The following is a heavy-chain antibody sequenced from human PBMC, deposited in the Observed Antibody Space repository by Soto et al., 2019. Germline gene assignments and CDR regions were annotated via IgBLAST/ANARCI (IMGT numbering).Heavy chain of an antibody. CDR3: ARDLSGNTTPYFDL. CDR2: MYNDGSRT. J-gene: IGHJ4*02. CDR1: GFAFSSYC. Sequence: PGGSLRPSCAARGFAFSSYCMHWVRQTPGKGPVWVSRMYNDGSRTGYADSVKGRFTISRENAKNTLYLQMSSLTVEDTAVYYCARDLSGNTTPYFDLWGQGTLVTVS. V-gene: IGHV3-74*01. D-gene: IGHD1-7*01.